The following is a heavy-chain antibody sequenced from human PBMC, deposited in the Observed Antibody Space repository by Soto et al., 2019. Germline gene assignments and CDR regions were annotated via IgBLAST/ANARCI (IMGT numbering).Heavy chain of an antibody. CDR2: ISYDGSNK. CDR1: GFTFSSYG. V-gene: IGHV3-30*18. CDR3: AKARYGGDYGLADY. Sequence: QVQLVESGGGVVQPGRSLRLSCAASGFTFSSYGMHWVRQAPGKGLEWVAVISYDGSNKYYADSVKGRFTISRDNSKNTLYLQMNSLRAEDTAVYYCAKARYGGDYGLADYWGQGTLVTVSS. D-gene: IGHD4-17*01. J-gene: IGHJ4*02.